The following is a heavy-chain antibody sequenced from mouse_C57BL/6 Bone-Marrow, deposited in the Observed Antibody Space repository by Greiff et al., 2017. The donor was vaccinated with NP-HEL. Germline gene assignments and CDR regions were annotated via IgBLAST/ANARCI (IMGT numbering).Heavy chain of an antibody. Sequence: QVQLQQSGAELARPGASVKLSCKASGYTFTSYGISWVKQRTGQGLEWIGEIYPRSGNTYYNEKFKGKATLTADKSSSTAYMEFRSLTSEDSAVYFCAREGANWDEGFDYWGQGTTLTVSS. CDR3: AREGANWDEGFDY. CDR1: GYTFTSYG. D-gene: IGHD4-1*01. CDR2: IYPRSGNT. J-gene: IGHJ2*01. V-gene: IGHV1-81*01.